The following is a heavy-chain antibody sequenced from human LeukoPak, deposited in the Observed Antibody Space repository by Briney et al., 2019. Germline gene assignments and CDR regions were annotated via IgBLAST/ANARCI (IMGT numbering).Heavy chain of an antibody. V-gene: IGHV3-53*01. CDR2: IYASGTT. J-gene: IGHJ4*02. Sequence: GGSLRLSCAASGFSVRTKYMAWVRQAPGKGLEWVSLIYASGTTYYSDSVKGRFTISRDNSKNSVYLQMDSLRAEDTAVYYCARVGGVPAAHFDYWGQGDPFSVSS. CDR1: GFSVRTKY. CDR3: ARVGGVPAAHFDY. D-gene: IGHD2-2*01.